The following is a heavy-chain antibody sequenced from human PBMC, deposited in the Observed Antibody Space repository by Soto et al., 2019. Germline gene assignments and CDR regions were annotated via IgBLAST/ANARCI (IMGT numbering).Heavy chain of an antibody. V-gene: IGHV3-43*01. CDR2: ISWGGGTT. D-gene: IGHD5-18*01. CDR1: GFTFDDYT. CDR3: TKDGPGYSYGYSLDY. J-gene: IGHJ4*02. Sequence: EVQLVESGGVVVQPGESLRLSCAASGFTFDDYTMHWVRQAPGKGLEWVSLISWGGGTTYYADSVKGRFTISRDNSKNSLNLQMRSLRTEDTALYYCTKDGPGYSYGYSLDYWGQGTLVIVSS.